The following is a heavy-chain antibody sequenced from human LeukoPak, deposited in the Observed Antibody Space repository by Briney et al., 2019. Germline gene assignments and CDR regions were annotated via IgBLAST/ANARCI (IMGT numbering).Heavy chain of an antibody. D-gene: IGHD6-19*01. J-gene: IGHJ4*02. CDR2: INHSGST. Sequence: SETLSLTCTVSGGSISSYYWSWIRQPPGKGLEWIGEINHSGSTNYNPSLKSRVTISVDTSKNQFSLKLSSVTAADTAVYYCARRPPGYSSGWYDYWGQGTLVTVSS. CDR3: ARRPPGYSSGWYDY. V-gene: IGHV4-34*01. CDR1: GGSISSYY.